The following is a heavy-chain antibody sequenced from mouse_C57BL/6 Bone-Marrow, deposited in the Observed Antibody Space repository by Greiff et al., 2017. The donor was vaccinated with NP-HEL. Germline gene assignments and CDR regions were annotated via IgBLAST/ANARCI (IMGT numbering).Heavy chain of an antibody. CDR2: IWRGGST. CDR1: GFSLTSYG. Sequence: VKLVESGPGLVQPSQSLSITCTVSGFSLTSYGVHWVRQSPGKGLEWLGVIWRGGSTDYNAAFMSRLSITKDNSKSQVFFKMNSLQADDTAIYYCAKRSDYYGSIFAYWGQGTLVTVSA. J-gene: IGHJ3*01. CDR3: AKRSDYYGSIFAY. D-gene: IGHD1-1*01. V-gene: IGHV2-5*01.